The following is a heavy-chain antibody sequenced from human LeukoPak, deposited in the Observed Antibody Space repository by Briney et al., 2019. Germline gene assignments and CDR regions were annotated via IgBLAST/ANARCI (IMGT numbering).Heavy chain of an antibody. CDR3: AKESADYYFDY. D-gene: IGHD3/OR15-3a*01. Sequence: PGGSLRLSCAASGFTFDDYGMSWVRQAPGKGLEWVSAISGSGGSTYYADSMKGRFTISRDNSKNTLYLQMNSLRAEDTAVYYCAKESADYYFDYWGQGTLVTVSS. CDR2: ISGSGGST. J-gene: IGHJ4*02. CDR1: GFTFDDYG. V-gene: IGHV3-23*01.